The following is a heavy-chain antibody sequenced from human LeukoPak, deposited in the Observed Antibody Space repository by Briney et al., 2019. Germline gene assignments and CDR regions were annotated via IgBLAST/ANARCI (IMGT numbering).Heavy chain of an antibody. J-gene: IGHJ6*04. D-gene: IGHD3-10*01. CDR2: INPSGGST. CDR3: ARDSMPDSPMVRGVIIYYYYYGMDV. V-gene: IGHV1-46*01. CDR1: GYTFTSYY. Sequence: ASVKVSCKASGYTFTSYYMHWVRQAPGQGLEWMGIINPSGGSTSYAQKFQGRVTMTRDTSTSTVYMELSSLRSEDMAVYYCARDSMPDSPMVRGVIIYYYYYGMDVWGKGTTVTVSS.